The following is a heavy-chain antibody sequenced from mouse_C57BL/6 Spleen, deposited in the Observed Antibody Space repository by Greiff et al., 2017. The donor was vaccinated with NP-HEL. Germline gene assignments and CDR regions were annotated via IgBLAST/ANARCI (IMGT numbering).Heavy chain of an antibody. J-gene: IGHJ4*01. Sequence: VKQSCKASGYTFTSYWMHWVKQRPIQGLEWIGNIDPSDSETHYNQKFKDKATLTVDKSSSTAYMQLSSLTSEDSAVYYCARGDIYYDYDYAMDYWGQGTSVTVSS. CDR2: IDPSDSET. D-gene: IGHD2-4*01. CDR3: ARGDIYYDYDYAMDY. CDR1: GYTFTSYW. V-gene: IGHV1-52*01.